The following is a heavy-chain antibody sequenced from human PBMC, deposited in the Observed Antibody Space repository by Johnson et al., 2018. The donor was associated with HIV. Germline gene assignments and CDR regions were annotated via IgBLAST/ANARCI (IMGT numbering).Heavy chain of an antibody. CDR1: GFTFSGSA. CDR3: ARVRQQLVSDAFDI. CDR2: IRSKANTYAT. Sequence: VQLVESGGGVVQPGRSLRLSCAASGFTFSGSAMHWVRQASGKGLEWVGRIRSKANTYATAYAASVKGRFTISSDDSKNSLYLQMNSLRAEDTAVYYCARVRQQLVSDAFDIWGQGTMVTVSS. D-gene: IGHD6-13*01. J-gene: IGHJ3*02. V-gene: IGHV3-73*01.